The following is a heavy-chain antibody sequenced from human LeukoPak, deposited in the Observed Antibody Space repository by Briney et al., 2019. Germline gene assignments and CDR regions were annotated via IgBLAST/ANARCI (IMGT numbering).Heavy chain of an antibody. CDR1: GYTFTSYG. Sequence: GASVRLSCKASGYTFTSYGISWVRQAPGQGLEWMGWISAYNGNTNYAQKLQGRVTMTTDTSTSTAYMELRSLRSDDTAVYYCAREGGSYGDYDRLDYWGQGTLVTVSS. V-gene: IGHV1-18*01. CDR3: AREGGSYGDYDRLDY. J-gene: IGHJ4*02. CDR2: ISAYNGNT. D-gene: IGHD4-17*01.